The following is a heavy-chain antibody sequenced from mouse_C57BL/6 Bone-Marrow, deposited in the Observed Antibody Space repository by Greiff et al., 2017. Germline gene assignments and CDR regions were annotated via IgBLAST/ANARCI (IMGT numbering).Heavy chain of an antibody. CDR1: GYTFTSYW. D-gene: IGHD1-1*01. CDR2: IDPSDSYT. CDR3: ITTVVDPYWYFDV. V-gene: IGHV1-69*01. J-gene: IGHJ1*03. Sequence: QVHVKQPGAELVMPGASVKLSCKASGYTFTSYWMHWVKQRPGQGLEWIGEIDPSDSYTNYNQKLKGKSTLTVDKSSSTAYMQLSSLTSEDSAVYYCITTVVDPYWYFDVWGTGTTVTVSS.